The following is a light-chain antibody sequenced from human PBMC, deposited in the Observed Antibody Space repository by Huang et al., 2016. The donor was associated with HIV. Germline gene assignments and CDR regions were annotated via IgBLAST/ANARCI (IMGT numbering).Light chain of an antibody. CDR1: QSLRHRNGLNY. J-gene: IGKJ2*01. Sequence: DVVMTQSPLSLPVPPGEPASISCRSSQSLRHRNGLNYLDWYLQKPGQSSQLLIHLGSSRASGVPDRFSGGGSGTDFSLNISRVEAEDAGIYYCMEALQTPYTFGQGTKLEIK. CDR3: MEALQTPYT. V-gene: IGKV2-28*01. CDR2: LGS.